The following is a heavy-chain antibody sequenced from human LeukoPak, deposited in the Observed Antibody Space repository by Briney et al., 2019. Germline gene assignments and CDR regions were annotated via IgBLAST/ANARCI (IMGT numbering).Heavy chain of an antibody. CDR2: XYYSGST. Sequence: SXGSISRYYWSWIRQPPGKGXEWXXXXYYSGSTNYNPSLKSRVTISVDTSKNQFSLKLSSVTAADTAVYYCARRSYLDSSSSNWFDPWGQGTLVTVSS. J-gene: IGHJ5*02. D-gene: IGHD6-13*01. CDR3: ARRSYLDSSSSNWFDP. CDR1: XGSISRYY. V-gene: IGHV4-59*01.